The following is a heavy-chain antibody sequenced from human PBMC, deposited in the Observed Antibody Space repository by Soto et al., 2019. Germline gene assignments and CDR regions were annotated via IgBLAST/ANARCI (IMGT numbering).Heavy chain of an antibody. D-gene: IGHD5-18*01. CDR2: VIPLFDTA. Sequence: QVQVVQSGAEVKKPGSSVKVSCKVSGGIFTNNAISWVRQAPGQGLEWLGGVIPLFDTAYYAQIFRGRLRSSADGATTTAYMELIGLTSADTAVYFCATGGHNDGYNFYHGMDVWGQGNTVTVS. CDR3: ATGGHNDGYNFYHGMDV. V-gene: IGHV1-69*01. J-gene: IGHJ6*02. CDR1: GGIFTNNA.